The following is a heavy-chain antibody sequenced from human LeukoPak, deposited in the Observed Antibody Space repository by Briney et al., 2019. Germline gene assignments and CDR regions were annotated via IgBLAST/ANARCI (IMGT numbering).Heavy chain of an antibody. D-gene: IGHD4-23*01. CDR2: ISSSGTTV. Sequence: GRSLRLSCAASGFTFSSYEMHWVRQAPGKGLEWVSYISSSGTTVYYADSVKGRFTISRDNAKNSLYLQMNSLRAEDTAVYYCARDYGGSSPFDYWGQGTLVTVSS. V-gene: IGHV3-48*03. CDR3: ARDYGGSSPFDY. J-gene: IGHJ4*02. CDR1: GFTFSSYE.